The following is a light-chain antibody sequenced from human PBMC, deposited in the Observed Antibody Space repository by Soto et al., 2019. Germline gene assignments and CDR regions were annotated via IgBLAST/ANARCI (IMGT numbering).Light chain of an antibody. CDR2: GAS. V-gene: IGKV3-20*01. CDR1: QTIRSNY. Sequence: ETVLTQSPATLSLSPGERATLSCRASQTIRSNYLAWYRQTPGQAPRLLIYGASNRATGIADRFSGSGSGTDFTLLISRLEPEGFALYYCQQYGSSPWTFGQGTELEIK. J-gene: IGKJ1*01. CDR3: QQYGSSPWT.